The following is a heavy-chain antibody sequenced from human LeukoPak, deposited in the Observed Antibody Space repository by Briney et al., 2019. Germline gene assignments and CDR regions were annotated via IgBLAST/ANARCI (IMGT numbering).Heavy chain of an antibody. CDR1: GFTFRIGC. D-gene: IGHD3-22*01. CDR3: ASDAITTTGVVMPDY. CDR2: IKSNIEGGTI. V-gene: IGHV3-15*01. Sequence: GGSLRLSCEASGFTFRIGCMSWVRQAPGKGLEWVGRIKSNIEGGTIEYAAPVKGRFIISRDDSKNTLYLQMNSLKTEDTAMYCCASDAITTTGVVMPDYWGQGTLVTVSS. J-gene: IGHJ4*02.